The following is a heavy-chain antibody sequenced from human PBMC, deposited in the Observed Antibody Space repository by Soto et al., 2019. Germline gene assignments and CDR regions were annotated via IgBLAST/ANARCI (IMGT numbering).Heavy chain of an antibody. Sequence: GGSLRLACADSGFTFRSFTMNWVRQAPGKGLEWVSTISSNSAYIYYTDALRGRFTISRDKAKNSLHLRMHSLRAEDTAVYYCTRYASRDGSAGGWFDPWGPGTLVTGSS. D-gene: IGHD6-25*01. J-gene: IGHJ5*02. V-gene: IGHV3-21*01. CDR2: ISSNSAYI. CDR3: TRYASRDGSAGGWFDP. CDR1: GFTFRSFT.